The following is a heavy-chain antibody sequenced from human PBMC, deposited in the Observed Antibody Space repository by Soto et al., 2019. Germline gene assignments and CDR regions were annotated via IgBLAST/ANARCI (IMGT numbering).Heavy chain of an antibody. Sequence: SETLSLTCTVSGGSISSSSYYWGWIRQPPGKGLEWIGSIYYSGSTYYNPSLKSRVTISVDTSKNQFSLKLSSVTAADTAVYYWATPEKNDFWSGYYNPTGYWGQGTLVTVSS. J-gene: IGHJ4*02. V-gene: IGHV4-39*01. D-gene: IGHD3-3*01. CDR2: IYYSGST. CDR3: ATPEKNDFWSGYYNPTGY. CDR1: GGSISSSSYY.